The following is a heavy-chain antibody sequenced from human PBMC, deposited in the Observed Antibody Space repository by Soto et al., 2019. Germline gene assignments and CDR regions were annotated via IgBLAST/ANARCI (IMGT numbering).Heavy chain of an antibody. CDR3: ARLRPGTVGPTYYFDY. CDR2: ISVNIGTV. J-gene: IGHJ4*02. V-gene: IGHV3-48*02. D-gene: IGHD1-26*01. Sequence: EVQLVESGGGLVQPGGSLRLSCAASGFTFSSYSMNWVGQAPGKGLEWVSYISVNIGTVFYADSVKGRFTISRDNAKNSLYLQMNSLRDEDTAVYYCARLRPGTVGPTYYFDYWGQGTLVTVSS. CDR1: GFTFSSYS.